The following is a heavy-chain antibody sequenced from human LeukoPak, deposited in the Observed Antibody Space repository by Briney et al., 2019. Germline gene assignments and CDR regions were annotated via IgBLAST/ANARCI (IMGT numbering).Heavy chain of an antibody. Sequence: ASVKVSCKASGYTFTGYYMHWVRQAPGQGLEWMGWINPNSGGINYAQKFQGRVTMTRDTSISTAYMELSRLRSDDTAVYYCARDIVLMGDNWFDPWGQGTLLTVSS. V-gene: IGHV1-2*02. CDR2: INPNSGGI. CDR1: GYTFTGYY. CDR3: ARDIVLMGDNWFDP. D-gene: IGHD2-8*01. J-gene: IGHJ5*02.